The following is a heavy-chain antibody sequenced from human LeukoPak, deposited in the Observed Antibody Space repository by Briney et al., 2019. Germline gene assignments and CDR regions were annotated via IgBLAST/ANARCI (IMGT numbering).Heavy chain of an antibody. V-gene: IGHV1-8*01. CDR2: MNPNNGKT. D-gene: IGHD3-10*01. CDR3: VRDGEGVGISVNYWFDP. CDR1: GFSFTSYD. Sequence: ASVKVSCKASGFSFTSYDINWVRQASGQGFEWMGWMNPNNGKTGYAQKFQGRATMTRDTSISTAYMELRDLTSEDTAVYYCVRDGEGVGISVNYWFDPWGQGTLVTVSS. J-gene: IGHJ5*02.